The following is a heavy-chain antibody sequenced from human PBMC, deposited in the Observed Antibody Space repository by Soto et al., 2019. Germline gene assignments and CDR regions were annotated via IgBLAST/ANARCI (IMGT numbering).Heavy chain of an antibody. J-gene: IGHJ4*02. D-gene: IGHD3-9*01. CDR1: GGSFSGYY. V-gene: IGHV4-34*01. CDR3: ARKSITSYDILTGYSKTQPFDY. Sequence: KGSETLSLTCAVYGGSFSGYYWSWIRQPPGKGLEWIGEIDHSGSTNYNPSLKSRVTISVDTSKNQFSLKLSSVTAADTAVYYCARKSITSYDILTGYSKTQPFDYWGQGTLVTVSS. CDR2: IDHSGST.